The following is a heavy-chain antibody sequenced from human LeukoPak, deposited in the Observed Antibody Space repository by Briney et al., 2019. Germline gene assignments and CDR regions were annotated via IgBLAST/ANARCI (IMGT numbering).Heavy chain of an antibody. Sequence: ASVKVSCKASGYTFTSYYMHWVRQAPGQGLEWMGIINPSGGSTSYAQKFQGRVTMTRDMSTSTAYMELSRLRSDDTAVYYCARGGAAYYYDSSGYSGDAFDIWGQGTMVTVSS. CDR2: INPSGGST. CDR3: ARGGAAYYYDSSGYSGDAFDI. D-gene: IGHD3-22*01. J-gene: IGHJ3*02. CDR1: GYTFTSYY. V-gene: IGHV1-46*01.